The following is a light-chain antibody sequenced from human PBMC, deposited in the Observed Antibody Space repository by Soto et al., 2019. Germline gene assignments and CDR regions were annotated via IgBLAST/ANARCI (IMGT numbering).Light chain of an antibody. CDR3: QQYNNWPLYT. CDR1: QSVSSN. V-gene: IGKV3-15*01. Sequence: EIVMMQSPATLSVSPGERAILSCSASQSVSSNLAWYQQKPGQAPRLLIYGAFTRATGIPARFSGSGSGTEFTLPISSLQAEDFAVYYCQQYNNWPLYTFGQGTKLEIK. CDR2: GAF. J-gene: IGKJ2*01.